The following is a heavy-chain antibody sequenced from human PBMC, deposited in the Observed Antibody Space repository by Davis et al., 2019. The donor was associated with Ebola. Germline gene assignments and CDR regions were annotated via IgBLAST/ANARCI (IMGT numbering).Heavy chain of an antibody. CDR1: GFTVSSNY. CDR3: ARDTSYYYYGMDV. CDR2: IYSGGST. Sequence: GGSLRLSCAASGFTVSSNYMSWVRQAPGKGLEWVSVIYSGGSTYYADSVKGRFTISRDNSKNTLYLQMNSLRDEDTAVYYCARDTSYYYYGMDVWGQGTTVTVSS. V-gene: IGHV3-66*01. D-gene: IGHD3-3*01. J-gene: IGHJ6*02.